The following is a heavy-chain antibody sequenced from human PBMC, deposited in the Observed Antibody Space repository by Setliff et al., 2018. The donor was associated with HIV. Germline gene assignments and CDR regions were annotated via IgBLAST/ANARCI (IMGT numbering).Heavy chain of an antibody. CDR3: ARGSRSSTALYWFDP. CDR2: IYTSGST. Sequence: LSLTCSVSGGSIRSDSQYWTWFRQPAGKGLEWIGHIYTSGSTNYNPSLKSRVTISVDTSKNQFSLKLSSVTAADTAVFYCARGSRSSTALYWFDPWGQGTLVTVSS. D-gene: IGHD6-6*01. J-gene: IGHJ5*02. V-gene: IGHV4-61*09. CDR1: GGSIRSDSQY.